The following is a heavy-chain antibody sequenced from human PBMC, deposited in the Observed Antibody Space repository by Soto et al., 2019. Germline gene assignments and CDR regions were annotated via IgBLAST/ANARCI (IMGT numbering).Heavy chain of an antibody. V-gene: IGHV1-46*01. CDR1: GYTFTSYY. CDR3: ARDRVDGESPGYYYYGMDV. D-gene: IGHD3-10*01. CDR2: INPSGGST. J-gene: IGHJ6*02. Sequence: ASVKVSCKASGYTFTSYYMHWVRQAPGQGLEWMGIINPSGGSTGYAQKFQGRVTMTRDTSTSTVYMELSSLRSEDTAVYYCARDRVDGESPGYYYYGMDVWGQGTTVTVSS.